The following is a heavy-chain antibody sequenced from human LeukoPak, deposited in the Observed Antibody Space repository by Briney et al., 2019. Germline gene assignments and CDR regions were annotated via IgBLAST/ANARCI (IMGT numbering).Heavy chain of an antibody. CDR1: GFTFSSYS. CDR2: ISSSSSTI. J-gene: IGHJ4*02. D-gene: IGHD4-23*01. V-gene: IGHV3-48*01. CDR3: ARADTAVSDY. Sequence: GGSLRLSCAASGFTFSSYSMNWVRQAPGKGPEWVSYISSSSSTIYYADSVKGRFTISRDNAKNSLYLQMNSLRAEDTAVYYCARADTAVSDYWGQGALVTVSS.